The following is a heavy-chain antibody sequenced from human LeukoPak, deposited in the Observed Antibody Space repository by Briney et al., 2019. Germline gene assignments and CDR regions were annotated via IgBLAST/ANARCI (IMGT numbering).Heavy chain of an antibody. Sequence: ASVKVSCKVSGYTLTELSMHWVRQAPGKGLEWMGGFDPEDGETIYAQKFQGRVTMTEDTSTDTAYMELSSLRSEDTAVYYCATEVVWSQLWVGGSVGWGQGTLVTVSS. CDR3: ATEVVWSQLWVGGSVG. CDR2: FDPEDGET. CDR1: GYTLTELS. V-gene: IGHV1-24*01. D-gene: IGHD5-18*01. J-gene: IGHJ4*02.